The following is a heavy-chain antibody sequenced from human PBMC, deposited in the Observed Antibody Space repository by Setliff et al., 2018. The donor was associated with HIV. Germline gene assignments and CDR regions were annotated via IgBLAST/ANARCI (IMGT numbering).Heavy chain of an antibody. Sequence: SETLSLTCTVSGGSISSHYWSWIRQAPGKGLEWIGTMYFRGNARNSPSLKSRVTISVDTSKNQFSLNLSSVTAADTAVYYCARSAYDSSGLPYWGQGTLVTVSS. J-gene: IGHJ4*02. CDR2: MYFRGNA. D-gene: IGHD3-22*01. CDR3: ARSAYDSSGLPY. CDR1: GGSISSHY. V-gene: IGHV4-59*11.